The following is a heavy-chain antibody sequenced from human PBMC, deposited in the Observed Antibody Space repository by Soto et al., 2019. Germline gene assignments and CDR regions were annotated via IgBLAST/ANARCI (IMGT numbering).Heavy chain of an antibody. Sequence: GGSLRLSCVASGFTFSDYSMVWVRQSPGKGLEWISYIFVTSTIIYYADSVKGRFTVSRDNAQNSLSLQMNSLRVEDTGIYYCARDKGWAFDNWGQGTLVTVSS. D-gene: IGHD6-19*01. CDR1: GFTFSDYS. J-gene: IGHJ4*02. CDR2: IFVTSTII. CDR3: ARDKGWAFDN. V-gene: IGHV3-48*04.